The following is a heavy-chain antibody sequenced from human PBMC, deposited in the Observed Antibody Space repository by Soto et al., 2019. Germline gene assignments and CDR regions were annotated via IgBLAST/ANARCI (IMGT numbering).Heavy chain of an antibody. D-gene: IGHD3-16*01. J-gene: IGHJ4*02. CDR1: GYIFTNYW. Sequence: PGESLKISCQGSGYIFTNYWIGWVRQMPGQGLEWMGIIFPDDSDTRYSPSFQGHVTISVDKSISTAYVQWSSLKASDSAIYYCFRGGVTSRTFDYWGQGTLVTVS. CDR2: IFPDDSDT. V-gene: IGHV5-51*01. CDR3: FRGGVTSRTFDY.